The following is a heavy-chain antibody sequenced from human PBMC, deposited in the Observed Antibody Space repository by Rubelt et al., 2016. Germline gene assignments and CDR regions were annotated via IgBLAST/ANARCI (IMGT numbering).Heavy chain of an antibody. CDR3: ARGGNGSYTGVLWIDP. CDR2: VYSGGTT. Sequence: QVQLQQSGPGLVKPSETLSLSCSVSGGSLSGFYWSWIRQPPGKGLEWIGNVYSGGTTNYNPSLKSRVTISVDRPTNQFFLEVTSVAAADTATYYCARGGNGSYTGVLWIDPWGQGTLVTVSS. V-gene: IGHV4-59*01. D-gene: IGHD3-3*01. CDR1: GGSLSGFY. J-gene: IGHJ5*02.